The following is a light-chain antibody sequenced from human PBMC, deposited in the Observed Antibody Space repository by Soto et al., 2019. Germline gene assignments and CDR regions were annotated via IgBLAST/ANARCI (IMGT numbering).Light chain of an antibody. CDR1: QGISSY. CDR2: IAS. CDR3: QQVNNYPIT. Sequence: IQLTQSPSSPPASPGDRVPITCRASQGISSYLAWYQQKPGRAPKLLMYIASTLQTGVPSRFTGSQSGTEFTLTITSLQPEDFATYYCQQVNNYPITFGQGTGLAI. V-gene: IGKV1-9*01. J-gene: IGKJ5*01.